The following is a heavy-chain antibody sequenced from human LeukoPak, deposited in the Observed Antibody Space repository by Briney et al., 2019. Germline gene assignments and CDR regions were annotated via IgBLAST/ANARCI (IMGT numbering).Heavy chain of an antibody. CDR1: GGSISSNY. J-gene: IGHJ6*03. CDR2: IYTSGST. D-gene: IGHD3-10*01. Sequence: SETLSLTCTVSGGSISSNYWSWIRQPAGKGLEWIGRIYTSGSTNYNPSLKGRVTMSVDTSKNQFSLKLNSVTAADTAVYYCARVKSGYYYMDVWGTGTTVTVSS. V-gene: IGHV4-4*07. CDR3: ARVKSGYYYMDV.